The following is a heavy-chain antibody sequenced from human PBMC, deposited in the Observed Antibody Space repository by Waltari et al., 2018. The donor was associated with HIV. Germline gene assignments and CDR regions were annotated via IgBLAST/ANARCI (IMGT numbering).Heavy chain of an antibody. V-gene: IGHV3-30*07. CDR1: AFTFRSYA. D-gene: IGHD3-22*01. CDR3: ARDPRALIIVTTFSYGVDV. CDR2: ISYDGNNI. Sequence: QVQLVESGGGVVQLGRSLRLPCAASAFTFRSYALHWARQAPGKGLEWVAVISYDGNNIEYADSVKGRFTISRDNSKNTLYLQMNSLRAEETALYYCARDPRALIIVTTFSYGVDVWGQGTAVTVSS. J-gene: IGHJ6*02.